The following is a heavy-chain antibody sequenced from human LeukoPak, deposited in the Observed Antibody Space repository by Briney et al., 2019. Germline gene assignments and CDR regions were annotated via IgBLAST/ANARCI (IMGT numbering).Heavy chain of an antibody. CDR3: AIRYCSGGSCYSMMDYYYYMDV. D-gene: IGHD2-15*01. Sequence: SVKVSCKASGGTFISYAINWVRQAPGQGLEWMGGIIPIFGTANYAQKFQGRVTITTDESTSTAYMELSSLRSEDTAVYYCAIRYCSGGSCYSMMDYYYYMDVWGKGTTVTVSS. CDR1: GGTFISYA. CDR2: IIPIFGTA. J-gene: IGHJ6*03. V-gene: IGHV1-69*05.